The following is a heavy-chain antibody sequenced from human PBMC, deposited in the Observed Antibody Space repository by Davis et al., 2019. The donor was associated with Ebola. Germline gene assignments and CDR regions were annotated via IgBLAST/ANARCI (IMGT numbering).Heavy chain of an antibody. J-gene: IGHJ5*02. CDR1: GYTFTSYD. D-gene: IGHD3-16*01. V-gene: IGHV1-18*01. CDR3: ARGGGILLSGEKGWFDP. CDR2: ISAYNGNT. Sequence: AASVKVSCKASGYTFTSYDISWVRQAPGQGLEWMGWISAYNGNTNYAQKPQGRVTMTTDTSTSTAYMELRSLRSDDTAVYYCARGGGILLSGEKGWFDPWGQGTLVTVSS.